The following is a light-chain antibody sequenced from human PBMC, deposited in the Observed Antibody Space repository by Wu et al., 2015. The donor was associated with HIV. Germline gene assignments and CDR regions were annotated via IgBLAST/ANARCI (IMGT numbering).Light chain of an antibody. Sequence: DIQMTQSPSTLSASVGDRVTITCRASQTISTWLAWYQKKPGKAPKLLIYKASSLEIGVPSRFSGSGSGTEFTLTISSLQPDDFATYYCQQSNTYSFGPGTKWISN. CDR2: KAS. CDR3: QQSNTYS. CDR1: QTISTW. V-gene: IGKV1-5*03. J-gene: IGKJ3*01.